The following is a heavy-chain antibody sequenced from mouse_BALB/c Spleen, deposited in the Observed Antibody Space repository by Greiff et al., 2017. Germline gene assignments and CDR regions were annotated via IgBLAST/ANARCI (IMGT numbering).Heavy chain of an antibody. J-gene: IGHJ4*01. CDR3: ASTSDAMDY. V-gene: IGHV5-9-3*01. D-gene: IGHD3-1*01. Sequence: EVQVVESGGGLVKPGGSLKLSCAASGFTFSSYAVSWVRQTPEKRLEWVATISSGGSYTYYPDSVKGRFTISRDNAKNTLYLQMSSLRSEDTAMYYCASTSDAMDYWGQGTSVTVSS. CDR2: ISSGGSYT. CDR1: GFTFSSYA.